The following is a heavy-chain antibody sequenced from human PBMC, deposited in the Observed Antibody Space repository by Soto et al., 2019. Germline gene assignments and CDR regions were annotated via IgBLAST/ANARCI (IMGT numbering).Heavy chain of an antibody. CDR1: GGSFSGYY. J-gene: IGHJ6*03. D-gene: IGHD3-10*01. CDR2: INHSGST. Sequence: SETLSLTCAVYGGSFSGYYWSWIRQPPGKGLEWIGEINHSGSTNYNPSLKSRVTISVDTSKNQFSLKLSSVTAADTAVYYCARGRGITMVRGVEVPTNQGDYYYMDVWGKGTTVTVSS. V-gene: IGHV4-34*01. CDR3: ARGRGITMVRGVEVPTNQGDYYYMDV.